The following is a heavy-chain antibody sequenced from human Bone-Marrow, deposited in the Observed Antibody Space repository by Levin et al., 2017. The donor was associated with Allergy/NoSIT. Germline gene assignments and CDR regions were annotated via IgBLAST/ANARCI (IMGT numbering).Heavy chain of an antibody. CDR1: RFDFDDYA. D-gene: IGHD4-23*01. J-gene: IGHJ3*01. Sequence: PGGSLRLSCAASRFDFDDYAMHWVRQVPGKGLEWVSGISWNSGEITYADSVKGRFTISRDNAKNSQYLQMNSLRTEDTALYYCAKDLQGSTWSGGIDFWGQGTMVTVS. V-gene: IGHV3-9*01. CDR3: AKDLQGSTWSGGIDF. CDR2: ISWNSGEI.